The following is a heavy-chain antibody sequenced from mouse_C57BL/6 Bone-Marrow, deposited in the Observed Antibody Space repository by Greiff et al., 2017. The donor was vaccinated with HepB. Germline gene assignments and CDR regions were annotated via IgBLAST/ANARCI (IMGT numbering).Heavy chain of an antibody. Sequence: EVKVVESGGGLVKPGGSLKLSCAASGFTFSSYAMSWVRQTPEKRLEWVATISDGGSYTYYPDNVKGRFTISRDNAKNNLYLQMSHLKSEDTAMFYCSRGPGGPYAMDYWGQGTSVTVSS. J-gene: IGHJ4*01. V-gene: IGHV5-4*03. CDR3: SRGPGGPYAMDY. CDR1: GFTFSSYA. CDR2: ISDGGSYT.